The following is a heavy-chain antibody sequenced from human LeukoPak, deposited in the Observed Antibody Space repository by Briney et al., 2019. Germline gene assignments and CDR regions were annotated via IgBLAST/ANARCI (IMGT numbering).Heavy chain of an antibody. CDR2: INHDGSEK. D-gene: IGHD2-2*02. V-gene: IGHV3-7*04. J-gene: IGHJ4*02. CDR3: ATDIVVVPAAIETDY. Sequence: GGSLRLSCAASGFSFNIYWMSWVRQAPGKGLEWVANINHDGSEKYYVDSVKGRFTISRDNAKNSLYLQMNSLRAEDTAVYYCATDIVVVPAAIETDYWGQGTLVTVSS. CDR1: GFSFNIYW.